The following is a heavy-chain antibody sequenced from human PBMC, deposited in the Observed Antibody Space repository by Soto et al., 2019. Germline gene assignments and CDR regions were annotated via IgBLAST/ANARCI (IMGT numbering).Heavy chain of an antibody. V-gene: IGHV3-74*01. CDR3: VREGHCITASSYGNWFDP. J-gene: IGHJ5*02. CDR2: INSDATHT. Sequence: EVQLVESGGGLVQPGGSLRLSCAASGFTFSTYWMHWIRQVPGKGLEWVSRINSDATHTYYADSVKGRFTISRDNANNTLHLEMNSLRAEDTAISYCVREGHCITASSYGNWFDPWGQGALVTVSS. D-gene: IGHD6-13*01. CDR1: GFTFSTYW.